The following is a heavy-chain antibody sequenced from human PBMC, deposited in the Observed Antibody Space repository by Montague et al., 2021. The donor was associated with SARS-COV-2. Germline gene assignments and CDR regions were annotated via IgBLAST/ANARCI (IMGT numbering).Heavy chain of an antibody. J-gene: IGHJ4*02. D-gene: IGHD3-10*01. Sequence: SETRSLTCSVSSGSIISSGYYWGRIRQPPGKELEWIGNIYYSGTTXYNPSLKSRGTISVDTSKNHLSLRLSSVTAADTAVYFCARGMIRGVTTPFDYWGQGSQVTVSS. V-gene: IGHV4-39*02. CDR2: IYYSGTT. CDR1: SGSIISSGYY. CDR3: ARGMIRGVTTPFDY.